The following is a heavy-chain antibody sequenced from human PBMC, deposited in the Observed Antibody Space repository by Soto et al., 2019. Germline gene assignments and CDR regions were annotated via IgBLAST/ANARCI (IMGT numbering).Heavy chain of an antibody. CDR2: ISAYNGNT. J-gene: IGHJ6*02. V-gene: IGHV1-18*04. CDR3: AREGLVTVRGWGYYYGMDV. Sequence: AAVTVSCTASGYTFTSYGIIWVRPAPGPVLEWMGWISAYNGNTNYAQKLQGRVTMTTDTSTSTAYMELRSLRSDDTAVYYCAREGLVTVRGWGYYYGMDVWGQGTTVTGS. D-gene: IGHD6-19*01. CDR1: GYTFTSYG.